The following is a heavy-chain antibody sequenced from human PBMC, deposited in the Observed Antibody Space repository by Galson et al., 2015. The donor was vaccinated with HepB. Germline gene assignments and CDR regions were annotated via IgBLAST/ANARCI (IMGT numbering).Heavy chain of an antibody. Sequence: SVKVSCKASGYTFTGYYMHWVRQAPGQGLEWMGWINPNSGGTNYAQKFQGRVTMTRDTSISTAYMELSRLRSDDTAVYYCARSMTTVVTITYWGQGTLVTVSS. CDR3: ARSMTTVVTITY. J-gene: IGHJ4*02. CDR2: INPNSGGT. D-gene: IGHD4-23*01. CDR1: GYTFTGYY. V-gene: IGHV1-2*02.